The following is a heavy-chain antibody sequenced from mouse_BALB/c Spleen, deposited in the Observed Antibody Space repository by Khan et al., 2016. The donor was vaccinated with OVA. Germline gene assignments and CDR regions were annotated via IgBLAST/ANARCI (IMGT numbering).Heavy chain of an antibody. Sequence: VQLQQSGPELMKPGASVNISCKASGYSFTSYYIHWVKQSHEKSLEWIGYIDPFNGGTDYNRKFKGKATLTVDKSSSTAYMHRSSLTSEDSAVYYCVRGTFGYWGQGTLVTVSA. V-gene: IGHV1S135*01. D-gene: IGHD3-3*01. CDR1: GYSFTSYY. CDR2: IDPFNGGT. J-gene: IGHJ3*01. CDR3: VRGTFGY.